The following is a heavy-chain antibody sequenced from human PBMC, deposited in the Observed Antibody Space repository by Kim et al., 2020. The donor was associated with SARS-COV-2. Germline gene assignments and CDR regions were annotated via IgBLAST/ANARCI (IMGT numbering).Heavy chain of an antibody. CDR3: AKTHLYCTNGVCIDNYY. CDR1: GFTFSSYG. D-gene: IGHD2-8*01. Sequence: GGSLRLSCAASGFTFSSYGMHWVRQAPGKGLEWVAVISYDGSNKYYADSVKGRFTISRDNSKNTLYLQMNSLRAEDTAVYYCAKTHLYCTNGVCIDNYY. J-gene: IGHJ6*03. CDR2: ISYDGSNK. V-gene: IGHV3-30*18.